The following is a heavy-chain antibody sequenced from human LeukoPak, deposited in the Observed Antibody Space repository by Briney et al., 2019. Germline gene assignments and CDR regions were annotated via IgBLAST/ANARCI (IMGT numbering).Heavy chain of an antibody. CDR2: IGTAGDT. V-gene: IGHV3-13*01. J-gene: IGHJ4*02. CDR1: GFTFSRYD. Sequence: SGGSLRLSCVASGFTFSRYDMHWVRQSTGKGLEWVSGIGTAGDTFYLGSVKGRFTISRENAKNSLYLQMNSLRVGDTAVYYCARSVPGGSGWMGSIEYWGQGTLVTVPS. D-gene: IGHD6-19*01. CDR3: ARSVPGGSGWMGSIEY.